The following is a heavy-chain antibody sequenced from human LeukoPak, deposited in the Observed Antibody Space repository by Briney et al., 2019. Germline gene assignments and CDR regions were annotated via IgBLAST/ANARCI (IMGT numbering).Heavy chain of an antibody. CDR2: ISAYNSYT. Sequence: ASVKVSCKASGYTFTSFGISWVRQAPGQGLEWMGWISAYNSYTNYAQKLQGRVTMTTDTSTSTAYMDLRSLRSDDTAVYYCAGGYYYDSSGYLYYWGQGTLVTVSS. D-gene: IGHD3-22*01. CDR3: AGGYYYDSSGYLYY. CDR1: GYTFTSFG. V-gene: IGHV1-18*01. J-gene: IGHJ4*02.